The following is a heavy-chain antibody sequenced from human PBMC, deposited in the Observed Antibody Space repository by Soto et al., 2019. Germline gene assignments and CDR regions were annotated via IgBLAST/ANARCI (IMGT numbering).Heavy chain of an antibody. CDR2: ISPNGQGI. J-gene: IGHJ4*02. CDR3: VRDRGYNAFDY. V-gene: IGHV3-21*01. D-gene: IGHD5-18*01. CDR1: GFTVTSNG. Sequence: GGSLRLSCGVSGFTVTSNGVSWVRQAPGKGLEWVSAISPNGQGIWYADSVKGRFTISKDNAENSLELHMNRLRVEDTAVYYCVRDRGYNAFDYWGLGTLVTVSS.